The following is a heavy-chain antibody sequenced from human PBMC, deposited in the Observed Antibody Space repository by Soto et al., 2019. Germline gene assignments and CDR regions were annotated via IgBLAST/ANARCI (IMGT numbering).Heavy chain of an antibody. J-gene: IGHJ4*02. CDR3: ARDLLAAMVTNYFDY. CDR1: GFTFSSYA. Sequence: GGSLRLSCAASGFTFSSYAMHWVRQAPGKGLEWVAVISYDGSNKYYADSVKGRFTISRDNSKNTLYLQMNSLRAEDTAVYYCARDLLAAMVTNYFDYWGQGT. CDR2: ISYDGSNK. D-gene: IGHD5-18*01. V-gene: IGHV3-30-3*01.